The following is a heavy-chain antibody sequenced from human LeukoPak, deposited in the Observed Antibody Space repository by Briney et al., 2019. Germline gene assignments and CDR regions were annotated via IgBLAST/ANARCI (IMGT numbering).Heavy chain of an antibody. J-gene: IGHJ4*02. CDR3: ARDDYNRL. V-gene: IGHV3-33*01. CDR2: IWYNGSNK. D-gene: IGHD1-14*01. CDR1: GFTFSSFA. Sequence: PGGSLRLSCAASGFTFSSFAMHWVRQAPGKGLEWVADIWYNGSNKYYAESVKGRFTISRDNSKNTLYLQMNSLRAEDTAVYYCARDDYNRLWGQGTLVTVSS.